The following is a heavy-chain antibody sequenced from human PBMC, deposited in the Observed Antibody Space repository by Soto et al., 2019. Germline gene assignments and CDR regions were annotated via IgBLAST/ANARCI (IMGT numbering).Heavy chain of an antibody. D-gene: IGHD3-16*01. Sequence: QVQLVESGGGVVQPGRSLRLSCAASGFTFSSYGMHWVRQAPGKGLEWVAFIWHDGGNKFYAESVKGRFTISRDNSKNTLYLQMTSLSDEDTAMYYCVRDGDVNTGFGKDYWGQGTLVTVSS. CDR3: VRDGDVNTGFGKDY. V-gene: IGHV3-33*01. J-gene: IGHJ4*02. CDR2: IWHDGGNK. CDR1: GFTFSSYG.